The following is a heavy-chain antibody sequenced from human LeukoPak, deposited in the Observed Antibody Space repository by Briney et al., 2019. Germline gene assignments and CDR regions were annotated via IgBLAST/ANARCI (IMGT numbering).Heavy chain of an antibody. CDR3: ARVLVGATLAFDI. D-gene: IGHD1-26*01. Sequence: GGSLRLSCAASGFTFSSYWMSWVRQAPGKGLEWVANIKQDGSEKYYVDSVKGRFTISRDNAKNSLYLQMNSLRAEDTAVYYCARVLVGATLAFDIWGQGTMVTVSS. CDR1: GFTFSSYW. V-gene: IGHV3-7*01. J-gene: IGHJ3*02. CDR2: IKQDGSEK.